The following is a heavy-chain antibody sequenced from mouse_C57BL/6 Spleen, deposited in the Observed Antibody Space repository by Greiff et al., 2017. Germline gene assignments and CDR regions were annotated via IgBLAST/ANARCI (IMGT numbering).Heavy chain of an antibody. CDR1: GYTFTDYE. CDR3: TREGLRARYFDD. D-gene: IGHD3-1*01. CDR2: IDPETGGT. Sequence: QVQLQQSGAELVRPGASVTLSCKASGYTFTDYEMHWVKPTPVHGLEWIGAIDPETGGTAYNQKFKGKAILAADKSSSTAYMELRSLTSEDSAVYYCTREGLRARYFDDWGQGTTLTVAS. J-gene: IGHJ2*01. V-gene: IGHV1-15*01.